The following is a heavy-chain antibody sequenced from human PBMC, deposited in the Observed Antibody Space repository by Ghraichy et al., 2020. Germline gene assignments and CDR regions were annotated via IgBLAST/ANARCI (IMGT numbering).Heavy chain of an antibody. D-gene: IGHD2-2*01. CDR1: GFTFSSYS. CDR2: ISSSSSTI. V-gene: IGHV3-48*02. Sequence: GSLRLSCAASGFTFSSYSMNWVRQAPGKGLEWVSYISSSSSTIYYADSVKGRFTISRDNAKNSLYLQMNSLRDEDTAVYYCAREGYCSSTSCSVDAFDIWGQGTMVTVSS. J-gene: IGHJ3*02. CDR3: AREGYCSSTSCSVDAFDI.